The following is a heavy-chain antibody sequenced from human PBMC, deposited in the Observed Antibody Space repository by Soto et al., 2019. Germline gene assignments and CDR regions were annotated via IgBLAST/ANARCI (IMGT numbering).Heavy chain of an antibody. V-gene: IGHV4-34*01. CDR3: GRESGETWDYEAS. Sequence: SETLSLTCAVYGGSFSGYYWSWIRQPPGKGLEWIGHLNHSGSTNYNPSLKSRVTISVDTSRNQFFLTLRSVTAADSAVYHCGRESGETWDYEASWGQGTPVTVSS. CDR1: GGSFSGYY. D-gene: IGHD1-7*01. J-gene: IGHJ5*02. CDR2: LNHSGST.